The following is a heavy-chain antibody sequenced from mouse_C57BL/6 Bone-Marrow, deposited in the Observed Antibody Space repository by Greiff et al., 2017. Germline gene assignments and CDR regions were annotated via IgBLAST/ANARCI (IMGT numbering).Heavy chain of an antibody. D-gene: IGHD1-1*01. CDR3: AGWVTTIVSPFGD. V-gene: IGHV1-81*01. J-gene: IGHJ2*01. CDR1: GYTFTSYG. CDR2: IYPRSGNT. Sequence: QVQLQQSGAALARPGASVKLSCKASGYTFTSYGISWVKQRTGQGLEWIGEIYPRSGNTYYNEKFKGKATLTADKSSSTAYMERRSLTSEDAAVYFGAGWVTTIVSPFGDWGQGTTLTDSS.